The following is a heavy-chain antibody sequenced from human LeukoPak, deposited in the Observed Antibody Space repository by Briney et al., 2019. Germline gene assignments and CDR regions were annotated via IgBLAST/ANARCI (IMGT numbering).Heavy chain of an antibody. Sequence: GGSLRLSCAASGFTVSSNYMTWVRQAPGKGLEWVSVIYSGGTTYSAGSVKGRFTMSRDNSKNTLYLQMNSLRAEDTAVYYCARERSSTSNYYYYYYYMDVWGKGTTVTVSS. V-gene: IGHV3-66*02. J-gene: IGHJ6*03. CDR1: GFTVSSNY. CDR3: ARERSSTSNYYYYYYYMDV. D-gene: IGHD2-2*01. CDR2: IYSGGTT.